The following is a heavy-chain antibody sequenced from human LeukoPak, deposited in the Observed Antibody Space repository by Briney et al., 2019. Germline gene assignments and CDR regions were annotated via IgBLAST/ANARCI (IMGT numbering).Heavy chain of an antibody. V-gene: IGHV4-34*01. CDR1: GESFSGYY. D-gene: IGHD7-27*01. CDR2: ISHSGSA. J-gene: IGHJ4*02. Sequence: SETLSLTCAVYGESFSGYYWSWIRQSPGKGLEWIGEISHSGSASYNPSLKSRVIISADTSKNQFSLSLRSVTAADTAVYFCARQGTRIWGFLDYWGQGTLVAVSS. CDR3: ARQGTRIWGFLDY.